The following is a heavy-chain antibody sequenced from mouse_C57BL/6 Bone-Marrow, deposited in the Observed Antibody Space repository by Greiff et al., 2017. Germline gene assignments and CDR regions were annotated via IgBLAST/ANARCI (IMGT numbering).Heavy chain of an antibody. D-gene: IGHD1-3*01. J-gene: IGHJ2*01. Sequence: EVHLVESGGDLVKPGGSLKLSCAASGFTFSSYGMSWVRQTPDKRLEWVATISSGGSYPYYPDSVKGRFTISRDNAKNTLYLQMSSLKSEDTAMYYCARLKGYFDYWGQGTTLTVSS. CDR2: ISSGGSYP. V-gene: IGHV5-6*01. CDR3: ARLKGYFDY. CDR1: GFTFSSYG.